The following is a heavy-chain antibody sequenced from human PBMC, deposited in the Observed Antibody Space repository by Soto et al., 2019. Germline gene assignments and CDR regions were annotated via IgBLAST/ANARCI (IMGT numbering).Heavy chain of an antibody. CDR2: ISNDGSNK. V-gene: IGHV3-30-3*01. CDR1: GFIFSSYS. D-gene: IGHD2-21*01. Sequence: QVQLVESGGGVVQPGRSLRLSCAASGFIFSSYSMHWVRQAPGKGLEWVAIISNDGSNKDYVDSVKGRFTISRDNSNNTLSLQMNSLRAEDTAVYYCARDQFLDAFDIWGRGTMVTVSS. CDR3: ARDQFLDAFDI. J-gene: IGHJ3*02.